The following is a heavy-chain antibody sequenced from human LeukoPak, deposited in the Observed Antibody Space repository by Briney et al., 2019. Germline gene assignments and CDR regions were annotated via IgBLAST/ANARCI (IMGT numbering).Heavy chain of an antibody. CDR3: ARGDYDSSGYFDY. V-gene: IGHV3-53*01. J-gene: IGHJ4*02. CDR2: IYSGGST. CDR1: GFTVSRNY. Sequence: PGGSLRLSCAASGFTVSRNYMGWVRQAPGKGLEWVSGIYSGGSTYYADSVKGRFTISRDNSKKTVYLQMNSLRVEDTAVYYCARGDYDSSGYFDYWGQGTLVTVAS. D-gene: IGHD3-22*01.